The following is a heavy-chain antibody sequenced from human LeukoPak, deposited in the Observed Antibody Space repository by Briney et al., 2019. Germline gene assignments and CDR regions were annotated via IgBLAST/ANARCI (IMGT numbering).Heavy chain of an antibody. D-gene: IGHD6-19*01. Sequence: PSETLSLTCTVSGGSISSYYWSWIRQPPGKGLEWIGYIYTSGSTNYNPSLKSRVTISVDTSKNQFSLKLSSVTADDTAVYYCAKTTVGYSSGRYPGWPADCWGQGTLVTVSS. V-gene: IGHV4-4*09. CDR2: IYTSGST. CDR3: AKTTVGYSSGRYPGWPADC. CDR1: GGSISSYY. J-gene: IGHJ4*02.